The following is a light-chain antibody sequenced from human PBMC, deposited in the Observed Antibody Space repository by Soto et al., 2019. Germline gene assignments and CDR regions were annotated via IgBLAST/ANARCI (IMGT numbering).Light chain of an antibody. V-gene: IGLV1-47*01. CDR2: RSN. J-gene: IGLJ2*01. CDR1: SSNIGSNY. CDR3: ASWDDSLSGSV. Sequence: QPVLTQPPSASGTPGQRVTISCSGSSSNIGSNYVYWYQQLPGTAPKLLIYRSNQRPSGVPDRFSGSKSGTSASLAISGLRSEDEADYYCASWDDSLSGSVFGGGTKVTVL.